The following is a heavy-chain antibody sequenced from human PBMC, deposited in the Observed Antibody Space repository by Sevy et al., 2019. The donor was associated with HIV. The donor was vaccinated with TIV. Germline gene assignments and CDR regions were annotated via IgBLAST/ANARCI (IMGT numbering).Heavy chain of an antibody. CDR3: AVDITMIVEDAFDI. Sequence: GGSLRLSCAASGFTFSRYWMSWVRQAPGKGLEWVANIKQDGSEKYYVDSVKGRFTLSRENAKNSLYLQMNSLGAEDTAVYYCAVDITMIVEDAFDIWGQGTMVTVSS. CDR1: GFTFSRYW. CDR2: IKQDGSEK. V-gene: IGHV3-7*01. J-gene: IGHJ3*02. D-gene: IGHD3-22*01.